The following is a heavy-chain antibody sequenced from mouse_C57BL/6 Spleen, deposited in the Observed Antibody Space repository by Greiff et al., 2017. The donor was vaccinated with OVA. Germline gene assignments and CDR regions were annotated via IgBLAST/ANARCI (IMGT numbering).Heavy chain of an antibody. V-gene: IGHV1-81*01. D-gene: IGHD1-1*01. CDR1: GYTFTSYG. CDR3: ARKEDYGSSFYSMDY. Sequence: VQLQQSGAELARPGASVKLSCKASGYTFTSYGISWVKQRTGQGLEWIGEIYPRSGNTYYNEKFKGKATLTADKSSSTAYMKLRSLTSEDSAVYFCARKEDYGSSFYSMDYWGQGTSVTVSS. J-gene: IGHJ4*01. CDR2: IYPRSGNT.